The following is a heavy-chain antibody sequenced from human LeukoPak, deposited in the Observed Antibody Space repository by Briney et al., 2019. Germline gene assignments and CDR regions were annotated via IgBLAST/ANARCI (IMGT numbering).Heavy chain of an antibody. V-gene: IGHV4-61*01. D-gene: IGHD6-19*01. CDR3: ATQTATGYSSGWSTRIDY. CDR1: GGSVSSGSYY. J-gene: IGHJ4*02. CDR2: IYYSGST. Sequence: PSETLSLTCTVSGGSVSSGSYYWSWIRQPPGKGLEWIGYIYYSGSTNYNPSLKGRVTISVDTSKNQFSLKLSSVTAADTAVYYCATQTATGYSSGWSTRIDYWGQGTLVTVSS.